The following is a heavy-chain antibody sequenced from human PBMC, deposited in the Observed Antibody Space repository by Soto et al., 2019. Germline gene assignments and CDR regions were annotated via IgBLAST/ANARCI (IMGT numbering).Heavy chain of an antibody. J-gene: IGHJ6*03. CDR3: ATNMIFGVADYYYYMDV. D-gene: IGHD3-3*01. CDR2: FDPEDGET. CDR1: GYTLTELS. V-gene: IGHV1-24*01. Sequence: ASVKVSCKVSGYTLTELSMHWVRQAPGKGLEWMGGFDPEDGETIYAQKFQGRVTMTEDTSTDTAYMELSSLRSEDTAVYYCATNMIFGVADYYYYMDVWGKGTTVTVSS.